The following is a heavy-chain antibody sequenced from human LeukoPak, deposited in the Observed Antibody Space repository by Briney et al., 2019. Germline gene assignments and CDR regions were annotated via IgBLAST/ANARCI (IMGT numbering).Heavy chain of an antibody. J-gene: IGHJ4*02. CDR3: AREKEVDDSSGYYHPLDY. Sequence: ASVKVSCKASGYTFTSYAMNWVRQAPGQGLEWMGWINTNTGNPTYAQGFTGRFVFSLDTSVSTAYLQISSLKAEDTAVYYCAREKEVDDSSGYYHPLDYWGQGTLVTVSS. CDR2: INTNTGNP. D-gene: IGHD3-22*01. V-gene: IGHV7-4-1*02. CDR1: GYTFTSYA.